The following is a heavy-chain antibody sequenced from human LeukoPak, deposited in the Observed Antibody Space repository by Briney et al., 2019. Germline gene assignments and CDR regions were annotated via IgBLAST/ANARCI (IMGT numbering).Heavy chain of an antibody. J-gene: IGHJ5*02. CDR1: GITFGNNW. CDR3: ARDVPHNWFDT. V-gene: IGHV3-74*01. CDR2: INSDGGGA. Sequence: GGSLRLSCAASGITFGNNWMHWVRQGPGKGLVWISRINSDGGGAIYADSVKGRFTVSRDNAKNTLYLQMNSLGAEDTAVYYCARDVPHNWFDTWGQGTLVTVSS.